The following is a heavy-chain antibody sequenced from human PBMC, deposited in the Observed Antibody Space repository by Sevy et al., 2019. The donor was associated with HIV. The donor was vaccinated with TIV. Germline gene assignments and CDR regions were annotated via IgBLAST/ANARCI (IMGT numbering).Heavy chain of an antibody. CDR1: GFTFSSYG. Sequence: GGSLRLSCAASGFTFSSYGMHWVRQAPGKGLEWVAVISYDGSNKYYADSVKGRFTISRDNSKNTLYLQMNSLRAEDTAVYYCAKLVAVDGTSWFDPWGQGTLVTVSS. V-gene: IGHV3-30*18. CDR3: AKLVAVDGTSWFDP. D-gene: IGHD6-19*01. J-gene: IGHJ5*02. CDR2: ISYDGSNK.